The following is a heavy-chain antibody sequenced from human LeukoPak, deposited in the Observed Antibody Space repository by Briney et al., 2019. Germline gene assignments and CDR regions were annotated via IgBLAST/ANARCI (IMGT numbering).Heavy chain of an antibody. D-gene: IGHD4-23*01. Sequence: GGSLRLSCAASGFTFSSYAMGWVRQAPERGLEWVSSISVDGGDIKYTDSAKGRFTISRDNSKGTLYLQMDSLRVEDTAVYYCGKDPNGNFIGAFDFWGQGTMVTVSS. CDR2: ISVDGGDI. V-gene: IGHV3-23*01. CDR3: GKDPNGNFIGAFDF. CDR1: GFTFSSYA. J-gene: IGHJ3*01.